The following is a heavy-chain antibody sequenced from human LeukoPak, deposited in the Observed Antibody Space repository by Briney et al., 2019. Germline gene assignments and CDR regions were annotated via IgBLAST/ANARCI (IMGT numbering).Heavy chain of an antibody. CDR1: GGSISSGGYS. Sequence: SETLSLTCAVPGGSISSGGYSWSWIRQAPGKGPEWMGYIYYTGTTNYNPSLKSRVTISIDTATSQFSLKLSSVTAADTAVYYCATSMDEYSTDWFDYWGQGTLVTVSS. CDR3: ATSMDEYSTDWFDY. V-gene: IGHV4-61*08. CDR2: IYYTGTT. D-gene: IGHD6-19*01. J-gene: IGHJ4*02.